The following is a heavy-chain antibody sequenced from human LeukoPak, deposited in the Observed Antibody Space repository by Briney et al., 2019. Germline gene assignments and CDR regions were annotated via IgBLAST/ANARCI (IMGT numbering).Heavy chain of an antibody. CDR2: IFSNGGDK. J-gene: IGHJ4*02. CDR1: GFTFSSYS. Sequence: PGGSLRLSRAASGFTFSSYSMHWVRQAPGKGLEWVAVIFSNGGDKYYADSVKGRFTISRDNTKYSLYLQMNSLRAEDTAVYYCAGGALDYWGQGTLVAVSS. V-gene: IGHV3-30*04. D-gene: IGHD3-16*01. CDR3: AGGALDY.